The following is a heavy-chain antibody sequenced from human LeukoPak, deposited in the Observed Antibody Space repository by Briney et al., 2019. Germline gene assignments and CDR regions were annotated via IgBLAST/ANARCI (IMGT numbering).Heavy chain of an antibody. CDR2: IIPILGIT. J-gene: IGHJ4*02. V-gene: IGHV1-69*04. CDR1: GGTFSTYG. CDR3: ARVLSVAGPFDY. Sequence: ALVKVSCKASGGTFSTYGISWVRQAPGQGLEWMGRIIPILGITDYAQKFQGRVTITADESTGTTYMELSSLRSDDTAVYYCARVLSVAGPFDYWGQGTLVTVSS. D-gene: IGHD6-19*01.